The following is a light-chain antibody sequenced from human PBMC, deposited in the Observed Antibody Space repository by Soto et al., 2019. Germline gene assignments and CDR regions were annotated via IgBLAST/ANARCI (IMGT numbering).Light chain of an antibody. CDR2: DAS. CDR1: QSVNHN. Sequence: VMTQSPDTLSASPGERVSLSCRASQSVNHNLAWYQHKPGQAPRLLISDASNRATGIPARFSGSGSGTDFTLTISSVEPEDFAVYYCQQRTTFGQGTRLEIK. J-gene: IGKJ5*01. V-gene: IGKV3-11*01. CDR3: QQRTT.